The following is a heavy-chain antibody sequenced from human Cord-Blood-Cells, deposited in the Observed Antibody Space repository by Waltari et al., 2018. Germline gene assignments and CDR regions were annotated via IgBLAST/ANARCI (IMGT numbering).Heavy chain of an antibody. J-gene: IGHJ4*02. CDR2: ISYDGSNK. CDR1: GFTFSSYG. Sequence: QVQLVESGGGVVQPGRSLRLSCAASGFTFSSYGMHWVRQAPGKGLEWVAVISYDGSNKYYADSVKGRFTISRDNSKNTRYLQMNSLRAEDTAVYYCAKDQDYGYFDYWGQGTLVTVSS. V-gene: IGHV3-30*18. CDR3: AKDQDYGYFDY. D-gene: IGHD3-10*01.